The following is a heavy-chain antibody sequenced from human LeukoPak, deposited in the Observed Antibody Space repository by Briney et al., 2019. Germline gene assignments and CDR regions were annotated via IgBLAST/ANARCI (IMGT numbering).Heavy chain of an antibody. CDR1: GFTFTKYS. Sequence: GGSLRLSCAASGFTFTKYSMNWVRQAPGKGLERVSSISSSSAYIYYAESVKGRFAISRDNAENSVYLQMNSLRPEDTAVYYCARDPSSVASGYYFDSWGQGTLVTVSS. CDR2: ISSSSAYI. CDR3: ARDPSSVASGYYFDS. V-gene: IGHV3-21*01. D-gene: IGHD3-3*01. J-gene: IGHJ4*02.